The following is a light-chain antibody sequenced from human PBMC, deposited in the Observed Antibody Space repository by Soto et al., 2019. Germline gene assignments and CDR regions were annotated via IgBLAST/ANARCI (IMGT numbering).Light chain of an antibody. CDR2: FNI. V-gene: IGLV1-44*01. CDR1: SANIGSNT. J-gene: IGLJ1*01. Sequence: VLSQPPSASGTPGQRVTISCSGSSANIGSNTVSWYQQFPGTAPKLLIYFNIQRPSGVPDRFSGSKSATSASLAIIGLQSEDEADYYCAAWDDSLNGYVFGTGTKVTVL. CDR3: AAWDDSLNGYV.